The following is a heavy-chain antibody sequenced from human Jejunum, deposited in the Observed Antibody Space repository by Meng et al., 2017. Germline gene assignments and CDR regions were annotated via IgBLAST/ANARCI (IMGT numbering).Heavy chain of an antibody. Sequence: QVQLVESGGGVVQPGRSLRLSCEASAFPFSTYTIHWVRQAPGKGLEWVALISSDGSNKHYADSVKGRFTISRDNSKNTLYLQMNSLRVEDTAFYYCARDIGGKADWGQGTLVTVSS. D-gene: IGHD2-15*01. CDR3: ARDIGGKAD. V-gene: IGHV3-30*04. J-gene: IGHJ4*02. CDR2: ISSDGSNK. CDR1: AFPFSTYT.